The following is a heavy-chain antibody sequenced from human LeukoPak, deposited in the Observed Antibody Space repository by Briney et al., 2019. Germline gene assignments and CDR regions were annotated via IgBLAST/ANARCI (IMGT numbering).Heavy chain of an antibody. J-gene: IGHJ4*02. V-gene: IGHV4-59*01. Sequence: SETLSLTCSVSGGSISSYYWSWIRQPPGKGLEWIGYIYYSGRTSYNPSLKSRVTISVDTSKNQFSLRLSSVTAADTAVYYCARVPDSNYPYYFDYWGQGTLVTVSS. CDR3: ARVPDSNYPYYFDY. CDR2: IYYSGRT. D-gene: IGHD4-11*01. CDR1: GGSISSYY.